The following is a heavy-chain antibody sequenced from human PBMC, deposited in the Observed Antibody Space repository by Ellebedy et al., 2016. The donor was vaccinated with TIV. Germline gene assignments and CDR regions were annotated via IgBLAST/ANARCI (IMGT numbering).Heavy chain of an antibody. D-gene: IGHD6-19*01. CDR1: GFTLRSYW. J-gene: IGHJ4*02. Sequence: PGGSLRLSCTDSGFTLRSYWMQWVRKAPGKGLEWVANIKQDGSEEYYLDSVKGRFTISRDNAKKSLYLQMNSLRSEDTAVYYCARGTGWNIDYWGQGILVTVSS. V-gene: IGHV3-7*04. CDR3: ARGTGWNIDY. CDR2: IKQDGSEE.